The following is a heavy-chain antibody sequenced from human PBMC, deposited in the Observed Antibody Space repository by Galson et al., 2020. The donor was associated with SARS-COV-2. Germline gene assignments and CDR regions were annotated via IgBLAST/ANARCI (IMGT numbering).Heavy chain of an antibody. Sequence: SETLSLTCTVSGGSISSGSYYWSWIRQPAGKGLEWIGRIYTSGRTNYNPSLKSRVTISVDTSKNQFSLKLSSVTAADTAVYYCARGGGYYGSEIDYWGQGTLVTVSS. CDR2: IYTSGRT. CDR3: ARGGGYYGSEIDY. V-gene: IGHV4-61*02. D-gene: IGHD3-10*01. J-gene: IGHJ4*02. CDR1: GGSISSGSYY.